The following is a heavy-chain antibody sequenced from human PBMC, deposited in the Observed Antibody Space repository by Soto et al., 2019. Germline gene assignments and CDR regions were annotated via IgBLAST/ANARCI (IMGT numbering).Heavy chain of an antibody. D-gene: IGHD3-3*01. CDR1: GGSISSGGYS. V-gene: IGHV4-30-2*01. CDR2: IYHSGST. J-gene: IGHJ4*02. Sequence: SETLSLTCAVSGGSISSGGYSWSWIRQPPGKGLEWIGYIYHSGSTYYNPSLKSRVTISVDRSKNQFSLKLSSVTAADTAVYYCARGSGWDAFWSGYGQFDYWGQGTLVTVSS. CDR3: ARGSGWDAFWSGYGQFDY.